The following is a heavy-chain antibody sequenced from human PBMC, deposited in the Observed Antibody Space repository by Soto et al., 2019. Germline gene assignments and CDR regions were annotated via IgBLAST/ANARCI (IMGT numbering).Heavy chain of an antibody. CDR2: ISYDGSNK. V-gene: IGHV3-30*14. CDR1: GFTFSSYA. D-gene: IGHD7-27*01. CDR3: ARAKGGTGRSYFDY. J-gene: IGHJ4*02. Sequence: GGSLRLSCAASGFTFSSYAMHWVRQAPGKGLEWVAGISYDGSNKYYADSGKGRFTISRDNSKNTLYLAMNSRRAEDTAVDFCARAKGGTGRSYFDYWGQGTLVTVSS.